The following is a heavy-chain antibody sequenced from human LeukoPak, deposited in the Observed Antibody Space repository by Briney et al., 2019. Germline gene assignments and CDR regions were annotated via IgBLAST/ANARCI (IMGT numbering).Heavy chain of an antibody. CDR2: ISGSGGST. D-gene: IGHD3-10*01. J-gene: IGHJ4*02. V-gene: IGHV3-23*01. CDR1: GFTFSSDA. Sequence: GGSLRLSCAASGFTFSSDAMSWVRQAPGKGLEWVSAISGSGGSTYYADSVKGRFTISRDNSKNTLYLQMNSLRAEDTAVYYCAKDFLWFGELSPLFDYWGQGTLVTVSS. CDR3: AKDFLWFGELSPLFDY.